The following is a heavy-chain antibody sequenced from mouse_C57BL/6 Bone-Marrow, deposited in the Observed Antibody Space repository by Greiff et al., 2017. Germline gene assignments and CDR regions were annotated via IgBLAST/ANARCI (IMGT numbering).Heavy chain of an antibody. V-gene: IGHV5-9-1*02. CDR3: TRGPLTTVVATRYFDV. Sequence: EVKLVESGEGLVKPGGSLKLSCAASGFTFSSYAMSWVRQTPEKRLEWVAYISSGGDYIYYADTVKGRFTISRDNARNTLYLQMSSLKSEDTAMYYCTRGPLTTVVATRYFDVWGTGTTVTVSS. J-gene: IGHJ1*03. CDR1: GFTFSSYA. CDR2: ISSGGDYI. D-gene: IGHD1-1*01.